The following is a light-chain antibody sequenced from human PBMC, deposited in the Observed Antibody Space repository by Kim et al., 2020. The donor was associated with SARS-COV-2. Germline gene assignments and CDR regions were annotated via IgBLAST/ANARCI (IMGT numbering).Light chain of an antibody. Sequence: EIVLTQSPATLSLSPGERATLSCRASQSISSSLSWYQHKPGQAPRLLIYDASKRATGIPARFSGSGSGTDFTLTISSLEPEDFAVYYCQQRSYWLTFGGGTKVEIK. J-gene: IGKJ4*01. V-gene: IGKV3-11*01. CDR1: QSISSS. CDR2: DAS. CDR3: QQRSYWLT.